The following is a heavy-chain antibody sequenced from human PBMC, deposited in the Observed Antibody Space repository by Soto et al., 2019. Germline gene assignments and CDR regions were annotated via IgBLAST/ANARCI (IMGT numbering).Heavy chain of an antibody. CDR1: GFTFGTYA. CDR2: ISGSGRTT. D-gene: IGHD3-16*01. V-gene: IGHV3-23*01. CDR3: AKFRGPSYSYYYMDV. Sequence: EVQLLESGGGLVQPGGSLRLSCAASGFTFGTYAMKWLRQAPGRGLECVSFISGSGRTTYYAESVKGRFTVSRDNSKSTMYLQMTSLRAEDTALYYCAKFRGPSYSYYYMDVWGKGTTVTVSS. J-gene: IGHJ6*03.